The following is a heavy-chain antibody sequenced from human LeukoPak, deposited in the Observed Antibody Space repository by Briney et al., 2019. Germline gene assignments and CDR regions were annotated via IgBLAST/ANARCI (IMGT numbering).Heavy chain of an antibody. D-gene: IGHD3-3*01. CDR3: ARHSGAYDFWSGYPHPTNWFDP. CDR1: GGSISSYY. J-gene: IGHJ5*02. Sequence: SETLSLTCNVSGGSISSYYWSWIRQPPGKGLEWIGYMYYSGNTNYNPSLKSRVTISVDTSKNQFSLKLSSVTAADTAVYYCARHSGAYDFWSGYPHPTNWFDPWGQGTLVTVSS. CDR2: MYYSGNT. V-gene: IGHV4-59*08.